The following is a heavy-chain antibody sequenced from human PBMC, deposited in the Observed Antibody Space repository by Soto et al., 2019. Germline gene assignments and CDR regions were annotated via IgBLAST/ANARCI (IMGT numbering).Heavy chain of an antibody. Sequence: TLSLTCSFSGDSIISYSWSWIRQPAGKGLEWLGRVYRGTSNYNPSLKSRLIMSLDTSKNQFSLNLRSVTAADTAVYYCARESLKETITMPVVIDQWGQGNQVTV. CDR1: GDSIISYS. CDR3: ARESLKETITMPVVIDQ. V-gene: IGHV4-4*07. D-gene: IGHD3-22*01. J-gene: IGHJ4*02. CDR2: VYRGTS.